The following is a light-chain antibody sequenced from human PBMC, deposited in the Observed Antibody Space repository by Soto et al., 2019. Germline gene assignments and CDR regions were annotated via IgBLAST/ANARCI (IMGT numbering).Light chain of an antibody. CDR2: GAS. CDR1: QSISNN. J-gene: IGKJ1*01. CDR3: QQYNNWWT. V-gene: IGKV3-15*01. Sequence: EIAMTQSPATLSVSPGERATLSCRASQSISNNLAWYHQRPGQAPRLLIYGASTRATGIPARFSGSGSGTEFTLTISSLQSEDFAVYYCQQYNNWWTFGQGTRVEIK.